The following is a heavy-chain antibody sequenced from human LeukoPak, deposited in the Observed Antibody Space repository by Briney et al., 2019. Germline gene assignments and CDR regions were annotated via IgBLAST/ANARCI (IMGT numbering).Heavy chain of an antibody. CDR1: RFTFRSYE. V-gene: IGHV3-48*03. CDR2: ISSSGSTI. CDR3: ATDLCSGGSCLDY. J-gene: IGHJ4*02. D-gene: IGHD2-15*01. Sequence: GGSLRLSCAASRFTFRSYEVNWVRQAPGKGLEWVSYISSSGSTIKYADSVKGRFTISRGNAKNSLYLQMHSLRAADTAIYYCATDLCSGGSCLDYWGQGTLVTVSS.